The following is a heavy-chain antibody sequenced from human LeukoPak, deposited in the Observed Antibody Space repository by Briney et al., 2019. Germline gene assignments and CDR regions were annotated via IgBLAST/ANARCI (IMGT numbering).Heavy chain of an antibody. Sequence: PSESLSLTCTVSGGSISSGSYYWSWIRQPAGKGLEWIGRIYTSGSTNYNPSLKSRVTISEDTSKNQFSLRLSSVTPADTAVYYCARGGYDSDFDYWGQGTLVTVSS. CDR2: IYTSGST. CDR3: ARGGYDSDFDY. V-gene: IGHV4-61*02. J-gene: IGHJ4*02. D-gene: IGHD3-3*01. CDR1: GGSISSGSYY.